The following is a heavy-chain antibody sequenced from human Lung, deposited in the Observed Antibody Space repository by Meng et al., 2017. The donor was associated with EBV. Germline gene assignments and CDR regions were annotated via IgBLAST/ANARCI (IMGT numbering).Heavy chain of an antibody. CDR2: IDSGGTN. Sequence: DGQVVVSGGGLSQPGGSLRLSCAAAGFSVSSTYMTWVRQAPGKGLEWVSAIDSGGTNYYADSVKGRFTISRDNSRNTVDLQMSSLRGGDTAVYYCGRLSKWGQGALVTVSS. CDR1: GFSVSSTY. J-gene: IGHJ4*02. V-gene: IGHV3-53*01. CDR3: GRLSK.